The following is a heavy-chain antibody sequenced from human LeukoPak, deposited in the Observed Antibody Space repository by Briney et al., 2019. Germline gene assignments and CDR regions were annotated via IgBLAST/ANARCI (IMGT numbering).Heavy chain of an antibody. J-gene: IGHJ4*02. V-gene: IGHV4-39*01. D-gene: IGHD2-2*02. CDR1: GGSISSSNYY. CDR2: IYYSGST. Sequence: ASETLSLTCTVSGGSISSSNYYWGWIRQPPGKGLEWIGSIYYSGSTYYNPSLKSRVTISVDTSKNQFSLKLSSVTAADTAVYYCARQGEVRIVVEPAAIRGYYFDYWGQGTLVTASS. CDR3: ARQGEVRIVVEPAAIRGYYFDY.